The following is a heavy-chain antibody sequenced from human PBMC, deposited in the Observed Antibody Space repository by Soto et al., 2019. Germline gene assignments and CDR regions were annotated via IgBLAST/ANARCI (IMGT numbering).Heavy chain of an antibody. J-gene: IGHJ6*02. CDR1: GFTFRSDG. CDR2: ISYDGSNK. CDR3: AVGYCSSTSCYAPRLYSYGMDV. Sequence: QVQLVESGGGVVQPGRSLRLSCAASGFTFRSDGMHRVRQAPGKRLEWVAVISYDGSNKYYADSVKGRFTISRDNSKNTLYLQMISLRDEDTAVYYCAVGYCSSTSCYAPRLYSYGMDVWGQGTTVTVSS. D-gene: IGHD2-2*01. V-gene: IGHV3-30*03.